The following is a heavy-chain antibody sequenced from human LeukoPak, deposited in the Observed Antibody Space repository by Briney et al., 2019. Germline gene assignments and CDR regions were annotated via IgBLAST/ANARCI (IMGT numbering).Heavy chain of an antibody. CDR2: IYNTGRT. D-gene: IGHD1-26*01. Sequence: SETLSLTCSVSGGSSTNYYWSWIRQSPGKGLEWIGFIYNTGRTNYNPSLQSRVTMSIDTSKNQFSLKLSSVTAADTAVYYCARQGELAIDYWGQGTLVTVSS. J-gene: IGHJ4*02. CDR1: GGSSTNYY. CDR3: ARQGELAIDY. V-gene: IGHV4-59*08.